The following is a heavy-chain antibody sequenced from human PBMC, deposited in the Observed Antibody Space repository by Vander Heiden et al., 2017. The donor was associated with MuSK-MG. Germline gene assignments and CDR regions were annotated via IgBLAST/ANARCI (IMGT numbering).Heavy chain of an antibody. Sequence: EVQLLESGGGLVQPGGSLRRSCAASGFTFSSYAMSWVRQAPGKGLEWVSIISGSGGSTYYADSVKGRFTISRDNAKNTLYVQMNSLRAEDTATYYCAKAVADISGVWFDSWGQGTLVTVSS. CDR3: AKAVADISGVWFDS. CDR1: GFTFSSYA. D-gene: IGHD2-15*01. V-gene: IGHV3-23*01. CDR2: ISGSGGST. J-gene: IGHJ5*01.